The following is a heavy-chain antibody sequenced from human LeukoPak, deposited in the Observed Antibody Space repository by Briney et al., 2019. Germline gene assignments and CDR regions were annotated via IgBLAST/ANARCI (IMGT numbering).Heavy chain of an antibody. CDR2: MNPNSGNT. J-gene: IGHJ4*02. V-gene: IGHV1-8*02. D-gene: IGHD6-19*01. CDR1: GGTFSSYA. CDR3: ARGLNRRNGWREAGEQTT. Sequence: ASVKVSCKASGGTFSSYAISWVRQATGQGLEWMGWMNPNSGNTGYAQKFQGRVTMTRNTSISTAYMELSSLRAEDTAVYYCARGLNRRNGWREAGEQTTWGQGTLVTVSS.